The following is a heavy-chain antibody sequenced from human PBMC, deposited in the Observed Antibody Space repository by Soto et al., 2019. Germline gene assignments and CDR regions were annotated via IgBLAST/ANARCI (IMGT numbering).Heavy chain of an antibody. J-gene: IGHJ4*02. Sequence: QVQLVQSGGEVKKPGASVEVSCRTSGYMFTTYGMSWVRQAPGQGLEWMAWISAYNGNKKYAQKFQGRVTMTTDTSTSTVSMELRNLTSADTGTYFSARTGGGMAARPLEYWGQGTLVTVSS. CDR3: ARTGGGMAARPLEY. V-gene: IGHV1-18*04. CDR1: GYMFTTYG. D-gene: IGHD6-6*01. CDR2: ISAYNGNK.